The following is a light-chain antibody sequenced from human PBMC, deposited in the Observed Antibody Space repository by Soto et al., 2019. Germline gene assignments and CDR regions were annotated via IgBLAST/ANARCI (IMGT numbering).Light chain of an antibody. CDR2: GTS. CDR1: QSIRIA. J-gene: IGKJ3*01. CDR3: QPSFNKPYT. V-gene: IGKV1-39*01. Sequence: DIQMTQSPPSLSASVGDTVTITCRASQSIRIALNWYQQKPGKAPNLLIYGTSYLRSGVPSSFSGRASGTDFTLTISGLQTEDFATYYYQPSFNKPYTFGPGTRVDF.